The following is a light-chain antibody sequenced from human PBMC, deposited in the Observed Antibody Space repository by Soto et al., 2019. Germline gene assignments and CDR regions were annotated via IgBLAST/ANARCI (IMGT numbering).Light chain of an antibody. Sequence: TVMTQSPATLSVSPGGRVTLSCRASQSVKSNLAWYQQKPGQAPRLLMYGPSTRATGIPARFSGTGSGTEFTLTIRSLQSEDSAVYYCQEYNNWPPTWTFGQGTKVDIK. V-gene: IGKV3D-15*01. CDR1: QSVKSN. J-gene: IGKJ1*01. CDR3: QEYNNWPPTWT. CDR2: GPS.